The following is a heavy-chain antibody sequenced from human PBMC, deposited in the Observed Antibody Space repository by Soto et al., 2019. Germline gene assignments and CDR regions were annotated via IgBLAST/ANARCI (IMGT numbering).Heavy chain of an antibody. CDR3: ARGITIFGVVPG. V-gene: IGHV1-8*01. CDR2: MNPNSGNT. Sequence: QVQLVQSGAEVKKPGASVKVSCKASGYTFTSYDINWVRQATGQGLEWMGWMNPNSGNTGYAQKSQGRVTMTRNTSISTAYIDLSSLRYEDTAVYYCARGITIFGVVPGWGQGTLVTVSS. CDR1: GYTFTSYD. D-gene: IGHD3-3*01. J-gene: IGHJ4*02.